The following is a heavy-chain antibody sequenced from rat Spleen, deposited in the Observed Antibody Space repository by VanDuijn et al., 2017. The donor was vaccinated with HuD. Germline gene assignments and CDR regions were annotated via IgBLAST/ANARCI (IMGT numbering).Heavy chain of an antibody. CDR1: GFTFSDYY. CDR2: ISYDGGSI. J-gene: IGHJ2*01. Sequence: EVQLVESDGDLVQPGRSLKLSCAASGFTFSDYYMAWVRQAPTRGLEWVATISYDGGSIYYRDSVKGRFTISRDNAKSTLYIQMDSLRSEDTATYYCTTDYGGYGDYWGQGVMVTVSP. CDR3: TTDYGGYGDY. D-gene: IGHD1-11*01. V-gene: IGHV5-20*01.